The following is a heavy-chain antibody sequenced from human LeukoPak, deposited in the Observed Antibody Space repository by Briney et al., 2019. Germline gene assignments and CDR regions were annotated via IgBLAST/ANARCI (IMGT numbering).Heavy chain of an antibody. CDR3: ARDLVTVTKGFDI. D-gene: IGHD4-17*01. J-gene: IGHJ3*02. Sequence: PSETLSFTCAVSDDSFSSHYWTWIRQPPGKGLEWIGYISYIGSTNYNPSLKSRVTISIDTSKNQFSLKLSSVTVADTAVYYCARDLVTVTKGFDIWGQGTMVSVSS. V-gene: IGHV4-59*11. CDR1: DDSFSSHY. CDR2: ISYIGST.